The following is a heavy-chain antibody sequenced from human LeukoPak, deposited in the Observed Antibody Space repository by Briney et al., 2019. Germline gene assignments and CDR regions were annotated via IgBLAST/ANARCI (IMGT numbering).Heavy chain of an antibody. CDR3: TRGSDTIFGVARDGFDS. CDR1: GFTFGDYA. D-gene: IGHD3-3*01. CDR2: IRGKAYGETT. Sequence: GGSLRLSCTASGFTFGDYAMSWFRQVPGKGLEWVGSIRGKAYGETTEYAASVKGRFTISRDDSEDTTYLQINSLKTEDTAVYYCTRGSDTIFGVARDGFDSWGQGTLVTVSS. J-gene: IGHJ4*02. V-gene: IGHV3-49*03.